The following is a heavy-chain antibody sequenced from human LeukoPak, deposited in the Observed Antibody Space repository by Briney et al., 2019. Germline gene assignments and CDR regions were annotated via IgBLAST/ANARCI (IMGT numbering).Heavy chain of an antibody. J-gene: IGHJ4*02. Sequence: SETLSLICTVSGGSISSSSYYWGWIRQPPGKGLEWIGSIYYSGSTYYNPSLKSRVTISVDTSKNQFSLKLSSVTAADTAVYYCARHRIPYCSSTSCSLDFFDYWGQGTLVTVSS. V-gene: IGHV4-39*01. CDR3: ARHRIPYCSSTSCSLDFFDY. CDR1: GGSISSSSYY. D-gene: IGHD2-2*01. CDR2: IYYSGST.